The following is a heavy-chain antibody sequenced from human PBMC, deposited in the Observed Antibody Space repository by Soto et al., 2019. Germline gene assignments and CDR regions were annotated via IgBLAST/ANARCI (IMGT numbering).Heavy chain of an antibody. Sequence: EVQLVESGGGLVQPGGSLRLSCAASGFTVSNNHLSWVRQAPGQGLEWVSVIFTSGTTFYAEAVKGRFTISRDTSKKTVSLQLNSLRVEDTGLYYCTIEGYIYGFLIGIDSWGQGALVSVSS. D-gene: IGHD5-18*01. J-gene: IGHJ4*02. CDR1: GFTVSNNH. CDR2: IFTSGTT. V-gene: IGHV3-66*01. CDR3: TIEGYIYGFLIGIDS.